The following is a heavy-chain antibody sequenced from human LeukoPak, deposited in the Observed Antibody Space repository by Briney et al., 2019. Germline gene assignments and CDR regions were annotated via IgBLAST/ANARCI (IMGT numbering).Heavy chain of an antibody. CDR1: GFTFSNYA. CDR2: ITEGADIT. Sequence: GGSLRLSCAASGFTFSNYAMTWVRQAPGKGLEWVSLITEGADITYYADSVKGRFTISRDNSKNMLFLQMTSLRVEDTAVYYCAKDPPSGYCSGGTCNDSPFDSWGQGTLVTVSS. J-gene: IGHJ4*02. D-gene: IGHD2-15*01. V-gene: IGHV3-23*01. CDR3: AKDPPSGYCSGGTCNDSPFDS.